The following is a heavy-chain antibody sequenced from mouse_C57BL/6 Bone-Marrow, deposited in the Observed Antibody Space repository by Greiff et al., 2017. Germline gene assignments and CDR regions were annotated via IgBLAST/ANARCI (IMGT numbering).Heavy chain of an antibody. V-gene: IGHV5-16*01. CDR3: ALGGDDFDV. D-gene: IGHD3-3*01. CDR1: GFTFSDYY. Sequence: EVMLVESEGGLVQPGSSMKLSCTASGFTFSDYYMAWVRQVPEKGLEWVANINYDGSSTYYLDSLKSRFIISRDNAKNILYLQMSSLKSEDTATYYCALGGDDFDVWGTGTTVTVSS. CDR2: INYDGSST. J-gene: IGHJ1*03.